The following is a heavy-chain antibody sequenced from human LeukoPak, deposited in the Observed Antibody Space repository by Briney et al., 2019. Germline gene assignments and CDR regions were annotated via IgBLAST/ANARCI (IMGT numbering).Heavy chain of an antibody. CDR1: AFTFSNYA. CDR3: ARAATMIRGDTPQELDN. Sequence: GGSLRLSCAGSAFTFSNYAMNWVRQAPGQGLEWMAFISYDGSNKYYADSVKGRFTISRDNSKNIHYLEMNSLRAEDTAVYYCARAATMIRGDTPQELDNWGQGTLVTVSS. V-gene: IGHV3-30*04. J-gene: IGHJ4*02. CDR2: ISYDGSNK. D-gene: IGHD3-10*01.